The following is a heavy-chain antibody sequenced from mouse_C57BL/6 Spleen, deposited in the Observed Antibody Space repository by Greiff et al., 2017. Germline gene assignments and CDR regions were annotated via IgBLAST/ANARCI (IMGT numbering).Heavy chain of an antibody. CDR2: ISSGGSYT. D-gene: IGHD1-1*01. V-gene: IGHV5-6*01. CDR1: GFTFSSYG. Sequence: EVMLVESGGDLVKPGGSLKLSCAASGFTFSSYGMSWVRQTPDKRLEWVATISSGGSYTYYPDSVKGRFTISRDNAKNTLYLQMSSLKSEDTAMYYCARQDYGTLYFDYWGQGTTLTVSS. CDR3: ARQDYGTLYFDY. J-gene: IGHJ2*01.